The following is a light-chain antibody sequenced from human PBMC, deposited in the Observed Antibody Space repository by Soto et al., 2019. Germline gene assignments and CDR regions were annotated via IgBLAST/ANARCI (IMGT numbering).Light chain of an antibody. CDR2: GAS. Sequence: EIVLTQSTGTLSLSPGERATLSCRASQSVSSSYLAWYQQKPGQAPRLIIYGASSRATGIPDRFSGSGSGTDFTLTISRLEPEDFAVYYCQQYGSSPYTFGQGTKLEIK. V-gene: IGKV3-20*01. J-gene: IGKJ2*01. CDR1: QSVSSSY. CDR3: QQYGSSPYT.